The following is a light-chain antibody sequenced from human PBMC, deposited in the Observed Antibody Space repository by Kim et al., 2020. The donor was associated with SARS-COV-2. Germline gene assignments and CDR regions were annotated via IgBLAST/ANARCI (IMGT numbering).Light chain of an antibody. J-gene: IGKJ4*01. V-gene: IGKV1-33*01. CDR1: QDISNY. CDR2: DAS. Sequence: DIQMTQSPSSLSASVGDRVTITCQASQDISNYLNWYQQKPGKAPKLLIYDASNLETGVPSRFSGSGSGTDFTFTTSSLQPEDIATYYCQQYDNQRSEVLTFGGGTKVEIK. CDR3: QQYDNQRSEVLT.